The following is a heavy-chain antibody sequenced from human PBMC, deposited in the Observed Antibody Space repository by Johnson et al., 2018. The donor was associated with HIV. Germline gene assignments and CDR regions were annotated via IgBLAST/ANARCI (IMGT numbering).Heavy chain of an antibody. Sequence: VQLVESGGGVVQPERSLRLSCAASGFAFSNFGMHWVRQAPGKGLECVAVTSYDGSNKYYADSVKGRFTISRDNSKNTLYLQMNSLRAEDTAVYYWARDLGWSGDAFDIWGQGTMVTVSS. CDR2: TSYDGSNK. V-gene: IGHV3-30*03. CDR3: ARDLGWSGDAFDI. CDR1: GFAFSNFG. D-gene: IGHD3-16*01. J-gene: IGHJ3*02.